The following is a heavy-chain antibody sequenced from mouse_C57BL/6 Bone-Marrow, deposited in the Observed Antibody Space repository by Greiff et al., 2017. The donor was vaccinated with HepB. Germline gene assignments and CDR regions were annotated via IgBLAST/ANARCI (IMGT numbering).Heavy chain of an antibody. V-gene: IGHV5-12*01. CDR1: GFTFSDYY. J-gene: IGHJ4*01. Sequence: EVNVVESGGGLVQPGGSLKLSCAASGFTFSDYYMYWVRQTPEKRLEWVAYISNGGGSTYYPDTVKGRFTISRDKAQNTLYLQMSRLKSENTAMYYCARLPGDYWGQGTSVTVSS. CDR3: ARLPGDY. CDR2: ISNGGGST.